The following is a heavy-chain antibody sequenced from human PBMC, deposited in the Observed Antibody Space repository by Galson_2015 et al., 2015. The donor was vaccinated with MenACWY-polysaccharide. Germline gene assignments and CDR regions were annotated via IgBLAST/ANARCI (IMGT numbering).Heavy chain of an antibody. D-gene: IGHD4-17*01. V-gene: IGHV3-7*01. CDR1: GFTFSSYW. Sequence: PLRLSCAASGFTFSSYWMSWVRQAPGKGLEWVANIKQDGSEKYYVDSVKGRFTISRDNAKNSLYLQMNSLRAEDTAVYYCARAVDYGDYKYYFDYWGQGTLVTVSS. CDR2: IKQDGSEK. J-gene: IGHJ4*02. CDR3: ARAVDYGDYKYYFDY.